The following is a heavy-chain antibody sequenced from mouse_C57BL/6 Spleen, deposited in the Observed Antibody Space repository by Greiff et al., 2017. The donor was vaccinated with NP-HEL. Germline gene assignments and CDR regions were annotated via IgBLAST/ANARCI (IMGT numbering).Heavy chain of an antibody. CDR3: ARGRRKLGDV. J-gene: IGHJ1*03. CDR2: INPNNGGT. Sequence: VQLKQSGPELVKPGASVKMSCKASGYTFTDYNMHWVKQSHGKSLEWLGYINPNNGGTSYNQKFKGQDTLTVNKASSTAYMELRSLTSEDSAVYYCARGRRKLGDVWGTGTTVTVSS. V-gene: IGHV1-22*01. D-gene: IGHD4-1*01. CDR1: GYTFTDYN.